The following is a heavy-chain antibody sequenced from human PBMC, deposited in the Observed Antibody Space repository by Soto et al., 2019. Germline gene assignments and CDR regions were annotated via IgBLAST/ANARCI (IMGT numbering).Heavy chain of an antibody. CDR3: CGRGGDSLQDI. CDR1: GFNFSGSA. D-gene: IGHD4-17*01. J-gene: IGHJ4*02. CDR2: IRGRAKKYAT. V-gene: IGHV3-73*01. Sequence: EVQLVESGGDLVQRGESLKLSCTGLGFNFSGSALHWVRQPSGKGLEWVGRIRGRAKKYATSYATSVRGRFYLSRDDSKNTAFLQMNSLRDEDTGVYFCCGRGGDSLQDIWGQGTLVTVSS.